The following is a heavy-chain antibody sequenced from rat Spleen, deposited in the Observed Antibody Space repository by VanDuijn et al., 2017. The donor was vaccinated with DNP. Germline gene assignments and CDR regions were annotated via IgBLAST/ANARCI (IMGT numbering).Heavy chain of an antibody. J-gene: IGHJ4*01. CDR2: INNAGST. D-gene: IGHD1-10*01. Sequence: EVQLQESGPGLVKSSQSLSLTCSVTGYSITSGYGWNWIRKFPGKKLEWMGYINNAGSTNYNPPLKSQISITRDTSKNQFFLQVNSVTTEDTATYYCARSRQQPYVMDAWGQGASVTVSS. CDR3: ARSRQQPYVMDA. CDR1: GYSITSGYG. V-gene: IGHV3-3*01.